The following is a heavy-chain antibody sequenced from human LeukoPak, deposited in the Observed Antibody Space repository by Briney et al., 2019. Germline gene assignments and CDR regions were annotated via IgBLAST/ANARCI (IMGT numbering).Heavy chain of an antibody. D-gene: IGHD4-23*01. CDR3: ARGLVRSDGWFDP. J-gene: IGHJ5*02. V-gene: IGHV1-46*01. CDR1: GYTFTSYG. CDR2: INPSGGST. Sequence: GASVKVSCKASGYTFTSYGISWVRQAPGQGLEWMGIINPSGGSTSYAQKFQGRVTMTRDTSTSTVYMELSSLRSEDTAVYFCARGLVRSDGWFDPWGQGTLVTVSS.